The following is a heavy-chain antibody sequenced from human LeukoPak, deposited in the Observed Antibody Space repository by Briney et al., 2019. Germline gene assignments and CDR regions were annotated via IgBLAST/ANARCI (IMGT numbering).Heavy chain of an antibody. V-gene: IGHV1-46*01. CDR3: ARESSLSDAFDI. CDR1: GYTFTSCY. Sequence: GASVKVSCKASGYTFTSCYMHWVRQAPGQGLEWMGIINPSGGSTSYAQKFQGRATMTRDTSTSTVYMELSSLRSEDTAVYYCARESSLSDAFDIWGQGTMVTVSS. CDR2: INPSGGST. D-gene: IGHD3-16*02. J-gene: IGHJ3*02.